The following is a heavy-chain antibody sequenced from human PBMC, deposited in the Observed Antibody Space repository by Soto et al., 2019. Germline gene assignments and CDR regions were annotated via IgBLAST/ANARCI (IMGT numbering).Heavy chain of an antibody. CDR1: GFTLSSYA. CDR2: ISYDGSNK. J-gene: IGHJ6*02. Sequence: QVQLVESGGGGVQPGRSLRVSCAASGFTLSSYAMHWVRQAPGKGLEWVAVISYDGSNKYYADSVKGRFTISRDSSKNTLYLQMNSLRAEDTAVYYCPRGRYGDCSLVGGGYYNGMDVWGQGTTVTVSS. D-gene: IGHD2-21*02. CDR3: PRGRYGDCSLVGGGYYNGMDV. V-gene: IGHV3-30-3*01.